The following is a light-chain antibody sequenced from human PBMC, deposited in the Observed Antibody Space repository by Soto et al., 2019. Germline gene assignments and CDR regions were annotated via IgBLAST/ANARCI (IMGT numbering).Light chain of an antibody. CDR1: QSISSW. Sequence: DIHRTLSPSTPSASVRDKAHINFRASQSISSWLAWYQQKPGKAPKLLIYAASNLQSGVPSRFRGSRSDTEFTLTVSSLQPEDFATYYCLQDHDDSWTFGQGTKVDIK. J-gene: IGKJ1*01. V-gene: IGKV1-5*01. CDR3: LQDHDDSWT. CDR2: AAS.